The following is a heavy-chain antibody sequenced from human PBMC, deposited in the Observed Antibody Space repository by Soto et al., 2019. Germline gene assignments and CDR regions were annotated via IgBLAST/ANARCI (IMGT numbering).Heavy chain of an antibody. Sequence: SETLSLTCTVSGGSISSYYWSWIRQPPGKGLEWIGYIYYSGSTNYNPSLKSRVTISVDTSKNQFSLKLSSVTAADTAVYYCARDSGRSDVVPAAISAMDVWGQGTMVTVSS. CDR3: ARDSGRSDVVPAAISAMDV. D-gene: IGHD2-2*01. J-gene: IGHJ6*02. V-gene: IGHV4-59*01. CDR2: IYYSGST. CDR1: GGSISSYY.